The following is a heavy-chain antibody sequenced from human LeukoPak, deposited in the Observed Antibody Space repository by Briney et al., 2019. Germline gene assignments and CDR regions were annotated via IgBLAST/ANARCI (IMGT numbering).Heavy chain of an antibody. CDR3: ARDFWGLDY. Sequence: GGSLRLSCAASGFTFSTYEMNWVRQAPGKGLEWVSYITSSGSTIYYADSVKGRFTISRDNAKNPLYLQMNSLRAEDTAVYYCARDFWGLDYWGQGTLVTVSS. J-gene: IGHJ4*02. CDR1: GFTFSTYE. D-gene: IGHD7-27*01. V-gene: IGHV3-48*03. CDR2: ITSSGSTI.